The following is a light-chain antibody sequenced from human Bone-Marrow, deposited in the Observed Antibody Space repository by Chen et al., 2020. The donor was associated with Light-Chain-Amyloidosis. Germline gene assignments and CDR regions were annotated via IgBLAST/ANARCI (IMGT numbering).Light chain of an antibody. CDR2: GSS. CDR3: QHDGTSPLT. J-gene: IGKJ4*01. V-gene: IGKV3-20*01. Sequence: EIVLTQSPGTLSLSPGEGANLSCRASQTISSNYLTWYQQKFGQAPRLLIYGSSSRATGIPDRFPGSGSGTDFTLTSNILEPEDFAMYYCQHDGTSPLTFGRGTTVEIQ. CDR1: QTISSNY.